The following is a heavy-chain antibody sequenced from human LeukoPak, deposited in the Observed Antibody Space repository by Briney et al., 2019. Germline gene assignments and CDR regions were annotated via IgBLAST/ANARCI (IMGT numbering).Heavy chain of an antibody. Sequence: SQTLSLTCAVSVGSISSGGYSWSWIRRPQGKALEWFGNIYHSGSTYYNPSLKSRVTISVDRSKNQFSLKLSSVTAADTAVYYCAREHRYYYGSGSPSRAFDIWGQGTMVTVSS. V-gene: IGHV4-30-2*01. CDR1: VGSISSGGYS. D-gene: IGHD3-10*01. CDR2: IYHSGST. CDR3: AREHRYYYGSGSPSRAFDI. J-gene: IGHJ3*02.